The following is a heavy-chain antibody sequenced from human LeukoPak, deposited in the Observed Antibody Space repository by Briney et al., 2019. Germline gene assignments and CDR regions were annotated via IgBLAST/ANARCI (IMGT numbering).Heavy chain of an antibody. CDR3: ARATTGPATQGYDC. J-gene: IGHJ4*02. Sequence: PSETLSLTCTVSGGSIGSSPYYWAWIRQPPGRGLEWIGSIHDSGRTYYNPSLRSRVTISVDTSKNQFSLRVISVTAPDTAVYYCARATTGPATQGYDCWGQGILVTVAS. CDR1: GGSIGSSPYY. D-gene: IGHD1-1*01. CDR2: IHDSGRT. V-gene: IGHV4-39*02.